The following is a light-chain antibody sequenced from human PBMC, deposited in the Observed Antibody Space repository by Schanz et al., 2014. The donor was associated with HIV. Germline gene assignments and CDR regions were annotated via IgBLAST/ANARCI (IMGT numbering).Light chain of an antibody. CDR1: SSNLGAHYA. CDR3: QAHDISLRAHV. Sequence: QSVLTQPPSVSGAPGQRVTISCTGTSSNLGAHYAVPWYQQLPGTAPKLLIYAYTSRPSGVPDRFSGSKSGNTASLTVSGLQAEDEADYYCQAHDISLRAHVFGTGTKLTVL. V-gene: IGLV1-40*01. CDR2: AYT. J-gene: IGLJ1*01.